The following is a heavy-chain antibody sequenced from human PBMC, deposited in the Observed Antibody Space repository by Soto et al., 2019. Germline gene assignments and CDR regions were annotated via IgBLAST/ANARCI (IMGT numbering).Heavy chain of an antibody. CDR1: GGTFSIYA. CDR2: IILIFGTA. V-gene: IGHV1-69*13. Sequence: ASXKVSWKASGGTFSIYAISWVRQAPVQFLEWMGGIILIFGTANYAQKFQGRVTVTADESTSTAYMELSSLRSEDTAVYYCARGGSSSWYPSGFDPWGQGTLVTVSS. D-gene: IGHD6-13*01. J-gene: IGHJ5*02. CDR3: ARGGSSSWYPSGFDP.